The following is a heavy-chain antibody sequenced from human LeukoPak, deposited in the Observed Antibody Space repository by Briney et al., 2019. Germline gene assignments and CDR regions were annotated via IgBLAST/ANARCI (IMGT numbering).Heavy chain of an antibody. J-gene: IGHJ4*02. V-gene: IGHV3-48*01. CDR2: ISSSSSTI. D-gene: IGHD3-22*01. CDR3: ARHAKGYYDSSGYFPQFDY. CDR1: GFTFSSYS. Sequence: GGSLRLSCAASGFTFSSYSMNWVRQAPGKGLEWVSYISSSSSTIYYADSVKGRFTISRDNAKNSLYLQMNSLRAEDTAVYYCARHAKGYYDSSGYFPQFDYWGQGTLVTVSS.